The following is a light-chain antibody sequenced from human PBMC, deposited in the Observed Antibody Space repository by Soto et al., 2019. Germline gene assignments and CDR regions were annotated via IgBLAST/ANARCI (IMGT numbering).Light chain of an antibody. Sequence: QSALAQPASVSGSPGQSITISCTETSSDVGGYNYISWYQQHPGKAPKVMIYDVNNRPSGVSNRFSGSKSGNTASLTISGLQVEAEADYYCCAYTRSSTWVFGGGTKLTVL. CDR2: DVN. CDR1: SSDVGGYNY. CDR3: CAYTRSSTWV. V-gene: IGLV2-14*03. J-gene: IGLJ3*02.